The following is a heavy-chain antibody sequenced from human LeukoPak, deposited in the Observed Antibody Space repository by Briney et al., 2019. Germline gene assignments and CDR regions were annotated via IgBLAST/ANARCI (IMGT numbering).Heavy chain of an antibody. CDR1: GFTFSSYG. J-gene: IGHJ4*02. Sequence: GRSLRLSCAASGFTFSSYGMHWVRQAPGKGLEWVAVISYDGSNKYYADSVKGRFTISRDNSKNTLYLQMNSLRAEDTAVYYCAIKGYSGYDPGFDYWGQGTLVTVSS. CDR2: ISYDGSNK. CDR3: AIKGYSGYDPGFDY. D-gene: IGHD5-12*01. V-gene: IGHV3-30*03.